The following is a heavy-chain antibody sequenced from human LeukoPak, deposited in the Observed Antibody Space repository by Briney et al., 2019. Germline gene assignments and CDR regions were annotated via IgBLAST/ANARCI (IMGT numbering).Heavy chain of an antibody. D-gene: IGHD3-10*01. CDR1: GGTFSSYA. Sequence: SVKLSCKASGGTFSSYAISWVRQAPGQGLEWMGGIIPIFGTANYAQKFQRRVTITADESTSTAYMELSSLRSEDTAVYSCARTMVRGYSFPYWGQGTLVTVSS. V-gene: IGHV1-69*13. CDR2: IIPIFGTA. J-gene: IGHJ4*02. CDR3: ARTMVRGYSFPY.